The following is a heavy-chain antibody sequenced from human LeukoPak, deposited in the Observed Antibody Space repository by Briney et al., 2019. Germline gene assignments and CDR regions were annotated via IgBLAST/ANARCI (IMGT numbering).Heavy chain of an antibody. CDR2: IKQDGSEK. CDR3: ARGTGGYYH. V-gene: IGHV3-7*01. Sequence: GGSLRLSCAASGFTFSSYWTTWVRQAPGKGLEWVANIKQDGSEKYYVDSVKGRFTISRDNAKNSLYLQMISLRAEDTALYYCARGTGGYYHWGQGTLVTVSS. D-gene: IGHD2-8*02. CDR1: GFTFSSYW. J-gene: IGHJ5*02.